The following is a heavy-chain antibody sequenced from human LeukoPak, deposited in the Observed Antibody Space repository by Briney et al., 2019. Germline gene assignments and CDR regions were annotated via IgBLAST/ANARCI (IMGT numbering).Heavy chain of an antibody. D-gene: IGHD2-2*01. J-gene: IGHJ4*02. CDR2: IKTKTEGGTT. V-gene: IGHV3-15*01. CDR1: GFTFSNAW. CDR3: AKDIATVPAAGGGY. Sequence: GGSLRLSCEASGFTFSNAWMNWVRQAPGKGLEWVGRIKTKTEGGTTDYAAPVKGRFTISRDNSKNTLYLQMNSLRAEDTAVYYCAKDIATVPAAGGGYWGQGTLVTVSS.